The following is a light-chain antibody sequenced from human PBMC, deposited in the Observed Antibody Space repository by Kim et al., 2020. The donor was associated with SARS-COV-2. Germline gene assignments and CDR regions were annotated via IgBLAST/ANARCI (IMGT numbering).Light chain of an antibody. V-gene: IGKV1-39*01. J-gene: IGKJ1*01. CDR2: AAS. CDR1: QSINTY. CDR3: QQSYSSPTT. Sequence: ASVGDRVTSSCRASQSINTYLDWYQQKSGKPPQRLISAASSLQSGVPSRFSGSGSGTDFTLTISSLQPEDFATYYCQQSYSSPTTFGQGTKVDIK.